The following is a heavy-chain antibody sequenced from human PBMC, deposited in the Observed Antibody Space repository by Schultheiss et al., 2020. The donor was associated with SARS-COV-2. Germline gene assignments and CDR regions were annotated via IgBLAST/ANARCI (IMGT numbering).Heavy chain of an antibody. CDR3: AVTTVTRRFDAFDI. Sequence: SQTLSLTCAVSGYSISSGYYWGWIRQPPGKGLEWIGEINHSGSTYYNPSLKSRVTMSVDTSKNQFSLKLSSVTAADTAVYYCAVTTVTRRFDAFDIWGQGTMVTVSS. J-gene: IGHJ3*02. CDR1: GYSISSGYY. CDR2: INHSGST. V-gene: IGHV4-38-2*01. D-gene: IGHD4-17*01.